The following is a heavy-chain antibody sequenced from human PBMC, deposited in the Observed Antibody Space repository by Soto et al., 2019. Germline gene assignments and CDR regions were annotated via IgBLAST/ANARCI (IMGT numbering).Heavy chain of an antibody. CDR2: ISSSSSTI. CDR3: AREPTDYGMDV. Sequence: GGSLRLSCAASGFTFSSYSMNWVRQAPGKGLEWVSYISSSSSTIYYADSVKGRFTISRDNAKNSLYLQMNSLRAEDTAVYYWAREPTDYGMDVWGQGTTLTVSS. J-gene: IGHJ6*02. V-gene: IGHV3-48*01. CDR1: GFTFSSYS.